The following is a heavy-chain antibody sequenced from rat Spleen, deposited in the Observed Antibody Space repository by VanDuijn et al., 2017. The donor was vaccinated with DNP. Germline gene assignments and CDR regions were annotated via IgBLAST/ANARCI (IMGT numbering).Heavy chain of an antibody. CDR3: ARHVGGSYYYPDY. CDR2: ISYDGDST. J-gene: IGHJ2*01. V-gene: IGHV5-29*01. CDR1: GFTFSNYG. D-gene: IGHD1-12*02. Sequence: EVQLVESGGGLEQPGRSLKLSCAASGFTFSNYGMAWVRQAPKKGLEWVATISYDGDSTYYRDSVKGRFTISRDSAQSTLYLQMDSLRSEDTATYYCARHVGGSYYYPDYWGQGVMVTVSS.